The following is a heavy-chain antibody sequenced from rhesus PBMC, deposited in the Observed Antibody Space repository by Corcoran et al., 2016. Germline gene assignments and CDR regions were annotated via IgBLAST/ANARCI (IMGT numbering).Heavy chain of an antibody. Sequence: QVQLQESGPGVVKPSETLSLTCAVSGDSINPYYLWMWIRQPPGTGLEWLAHIGGSSGSTEYNPSLKSRATISRDTSKNQFSLKLSSVTAADTAVYYCTRVGVYDSGYSLGYGLDSWGQGVVVTVSS. D-gene: IGHD3-28*01. CDR3: TRVGVYDSGYSLGYGLDS. CDR2: IGGSSGST. V-gene: IGHV4-127*01. J-gene: IGHJ6*01. CDR1: GDSINPYY.